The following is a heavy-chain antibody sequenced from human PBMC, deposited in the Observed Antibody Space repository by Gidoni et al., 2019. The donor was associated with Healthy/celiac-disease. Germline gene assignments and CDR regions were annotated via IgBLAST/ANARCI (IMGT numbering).Heavy chain of an antibody. J-gene: IGHJ4*02. Sequence: QLQLQESGPGLVKPSETLSLTCTVSGGSISSSSYYWGWIRPPPGKGLEWIGSIYYSGSTYYNPSLKSRVTISVDTSKNQFSLKLSSVTAADTAVYYCASFYGSGSYYKQNWGQGTLVTVSS. CDR3: ASFYGSGSYYKQN. CDR1: GGSISSSSYY. V-gene: IGHV4-39*01. D-gene: IGHD3-10*01. CDR2: IYYSGST.